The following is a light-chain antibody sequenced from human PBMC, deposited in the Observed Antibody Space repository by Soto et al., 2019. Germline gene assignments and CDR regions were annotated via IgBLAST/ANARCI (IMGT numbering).Light chain of an antibody. CDR1: QNIINY. Sequence: DIQMTQSPSSLSASVGDRVTITCRASQNIINYLNWYQQRPGKAPNLLIFAASILQSGVPSRFSGSGSGADFTLTISSLQPEDFATHYCQQSYATPYTFGQGTNLEIK. CDR3: QQSYATPYT. V-gene: IGKV1-39*01. J-gene: IGKJ2*01. CDR2: AAS.